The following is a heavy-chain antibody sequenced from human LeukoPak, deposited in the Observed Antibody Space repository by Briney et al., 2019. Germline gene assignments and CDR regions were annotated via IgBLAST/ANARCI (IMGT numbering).Heavy chain of an antibody. D-gene: IGHD3-9*01. J-gene: IGHJ4*02. CDR1: GVSITSYK. CDR3: ATSYDNKIVPYDC. CDR2: ISTSGRT. Sequence: SETLSLTCTVSGVSITSYKWSWLRQSPGKGLEWIGFISTSGRTDYNPSLTSRVSISVDTSKSQVSLRLSSVTAEDTAVYYCATSYDNKIVPYDCWGQGILVTVSS. V-gene: IGHV4-4*09.